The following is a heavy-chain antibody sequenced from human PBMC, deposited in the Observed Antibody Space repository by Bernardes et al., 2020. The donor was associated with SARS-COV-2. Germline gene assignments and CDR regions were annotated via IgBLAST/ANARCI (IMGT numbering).Heavy chain of an antibody. J-gene: IGHJ6*02. CDR2: IYPGDSDT. CDR1: DYTFTNYW. CDR3: ARRRYGGFGVDV. V-gene: IGHV5-51*01. D-gene: IGHD4-17*01. Sequence: GESLKISCKGSDYTFTNYWIGWVRQMPGKGLEWMGIIYPGDSDTKYSPSFQGRVTISADKSVNTAYLQWSSLKASDTAIYYCARRRYGGFGVDVWGQGTTVTVSS.